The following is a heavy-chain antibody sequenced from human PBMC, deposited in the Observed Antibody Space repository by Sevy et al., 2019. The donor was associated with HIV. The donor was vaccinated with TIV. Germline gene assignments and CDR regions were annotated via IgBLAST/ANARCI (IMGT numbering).Heavy chain of an antibody. CDR1: GGSISSYY. V-gene: IGHV4-59*01. D-gene: IGHD2-15*01. CDR2: IYYSGST. J-gene: IGHJ5*02. Sequence: SETLSLTCTVSGGSISSYYWSWIRQPPGKGLEWIGYIYYSGSTNYNPSPKSRVTISVDTSKNQFSLKLSSVTAADTAWYYGARMPKVAGFPSWFDPWGQGTLVTVSS. CDR3: ARMPKVAGFPSWFDP.